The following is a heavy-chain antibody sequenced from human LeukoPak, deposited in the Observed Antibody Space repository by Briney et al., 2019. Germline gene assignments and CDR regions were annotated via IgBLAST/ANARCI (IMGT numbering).Heavy chain of an antibody. CDR3: AKLNDFWSGYHYYYYMDV. V-gene: IGHV3-23*01. D-gene: IGHD3-3*01. CDR1: EFTFSSYS. J-gene: IGHJ6*03. Sequence: EGSLRLSCAASEFTFSSYSMNWVRQAPGKGLEWVSGISISGGSTFYADSVKGRFTISRDNSKNTLYLQMNSLRAEDTAVYCCAKLNDFWSGYHYYYYMDVWGKGTTVTVSS. CDR2: ISISGGST.